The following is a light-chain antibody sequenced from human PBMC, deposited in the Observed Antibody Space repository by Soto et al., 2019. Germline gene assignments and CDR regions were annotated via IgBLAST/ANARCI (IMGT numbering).Light chain of an antibody. CDR3: QQYSNYPRT. Sequence: DIQMTQSPYTLSASVGDRVTITCRASQSIDNWLAWYQQKPGKAPKFLIYEASSLESGVPSRFSGSGSGTEFTLTISSLQPDDFATYYGQQYSNYPRTFGQGTKVEIK. J-gene: IGKJ1*01. V-gene: IGKV1-5*01. CDR2: EAS. CDR1: QSIDNW.